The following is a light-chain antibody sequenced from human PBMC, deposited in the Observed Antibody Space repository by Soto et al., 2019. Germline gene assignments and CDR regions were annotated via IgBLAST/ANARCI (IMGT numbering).Light chain of an antibody. CDR1: SSDVGGYNY. J-gene: IGLJ1*01. V-gene: IGLV2-14*03. CDR2: DVT. CDR3: CSYNSSDTYV. Sequence: QSVLTQPASVSGSPGQSITISCTGTSSDVGGYNYLSWYQQYAGKAPRLMIFDVTNRPSGVSSRFSASKSGNTATLTISGLQTEDDADYYCCSYNSSDTYVFVPVSIVT.